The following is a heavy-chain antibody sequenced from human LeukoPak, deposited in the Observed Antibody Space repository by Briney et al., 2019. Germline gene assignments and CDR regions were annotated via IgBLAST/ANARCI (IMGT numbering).Heavy chain of an antibody. CDR2: IWYDGSNK. CDR1: GFTFSSYG. V-gene: IGHV3-33*01. D-gene: IGHD1-14*01. J-gene: IGHJ4*02. CDR3: TTFPASVDY. Sequence: GRSLRLSCAASGFTFSSYGMHWVRQAPGKGLEWVAVIWYDGSNKYYADSVKGRFTISRDNSKNTLYLQMNSLRAEDTAVYYCTTFPASVDYWGQGSLVTVSS.